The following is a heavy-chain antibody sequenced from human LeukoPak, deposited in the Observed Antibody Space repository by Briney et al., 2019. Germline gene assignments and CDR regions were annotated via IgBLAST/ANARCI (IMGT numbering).Heavy chain of an antibody. CDR3: ARTRLCSGGSCYGIWFDP. Sequence: GASVKVSCKASGYTLTSYYMHWVRQAPGQGLEWMGIINPSGGSTSYAQKFQGRVTMTRDTSTSTVYMELSSLRSEDTAVYYCARTRLCSGGSCYGIWFDPWGQGTLVTVSS. CDR2: INPSGGST. CDR1: GYTLTSYY. V-gene: IGHV1-46*01. J-gene: IGHJ5*02. D-gene: IGHD2-15*01.